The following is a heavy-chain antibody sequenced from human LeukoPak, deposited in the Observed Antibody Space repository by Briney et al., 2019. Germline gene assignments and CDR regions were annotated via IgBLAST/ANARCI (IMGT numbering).Heavy chain of an antibody. V-gene: IGHV4-61*02. CDR1: GGSISSGSYY. J-gene: IGHJ5*02. CDR2: IYTSGST. Sequence: PSETLSLTCTVSGGSISSGSYYWSWIRQPAGKGLEWIGRIYTSGSTNYNPSLKSRVTISVDTSKNQFSLKLSSVTAADTAVYYCARDHGDGGFDPWGQGTLVTVSS. D-gene: IGHD7-27*01. CDR3: ARDHGDGGFDP.